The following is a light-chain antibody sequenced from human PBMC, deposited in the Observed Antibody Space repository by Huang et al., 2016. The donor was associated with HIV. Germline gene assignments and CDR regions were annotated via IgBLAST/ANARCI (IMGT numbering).Light chain of an antibody. CDR3: QQSYNTPPT. Sequence: DIQMTQFPSSLSASVGDRVTITCRESQNINFFLNWYQQKPGKAPKLLIYTASFLQSGVPARCSGSGAGTNFTLTISSLQPEDFATYYCQQSYNTPPTFGQGSKLEIE. V-gene: IGKV1-39*01. CDR2: TAS. J-gene: IGKJ2*01. CDR1: QNINFF.